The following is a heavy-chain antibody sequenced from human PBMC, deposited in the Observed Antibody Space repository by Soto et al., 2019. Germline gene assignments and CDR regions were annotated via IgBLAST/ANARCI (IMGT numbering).Heavy chain of an antibody. CDR1: GLSLSTSGVG. D-gene: IGHD4-17*01. J-gene: IGHJ3*01. Sequence: QITLKESGPPLVKPTQTLTLTCTFSGLSLSTSGVGVGWIRQPPGKALEWLALIYWDDDKRYSPSLKSRLTITKDTSKNQVVLTMTNMDPVDSATYYCALLNYGGNSVAFDFWGQGTIVTVSS. CDR3: ALLNYGGNSVAFDF. V-gene: IGHV2-5*02. CDR2: IYWDDDK.